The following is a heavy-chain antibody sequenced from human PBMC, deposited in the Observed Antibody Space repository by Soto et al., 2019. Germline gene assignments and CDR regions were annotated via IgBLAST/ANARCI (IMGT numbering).Heavy chain of an antibody. V-gene: IGHV4-34*01. D-gene: IGHD3-9*01. Sequence: SETLSLTCAVYGGSFSGYYWSWIRQPPGKGLEWIGEINHSGSTNYNPSLKSRVTISVDTSKNQFSLKLSSVTAADTAVYYCARGEIFSPENWFDPWGQGTLVTVSS. CDR3: ARGEIFSPENWFDP. CDR2: INHSGST. CDR1: GGSFSGYY. J-gene: IGHJ5*02.